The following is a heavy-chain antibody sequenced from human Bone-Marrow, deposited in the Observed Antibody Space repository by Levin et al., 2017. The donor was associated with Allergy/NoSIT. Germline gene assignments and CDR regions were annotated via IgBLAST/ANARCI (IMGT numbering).Heavy chain of an antibody. CDR1: GFSLSTSGVG. D-gene: IGHD5-12*01. J-gene: IGHJ3*02. CDR3: AHSPDILGTITFDI. CDR2: IYWDDDS. V-gene: IGHV2-5*02. Sequence: ESGPTLVKPTQTLTLTCTFSGFSLSTSGVGVGWIRQPPGKALEWLALIYWDDDSYYSPSLKSRLTITKDASKNQVVLTVINMDPVDTATYYCAHSPDILGTITFDIWGQGTVVTVSS.